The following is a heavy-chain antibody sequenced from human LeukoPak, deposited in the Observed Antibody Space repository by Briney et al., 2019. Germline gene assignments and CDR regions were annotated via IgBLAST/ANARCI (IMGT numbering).Heavy chain of an antibody. J-gene: IGHJ6*03. V-gene: IGHV3-23*01. Sequence: GGSLRLSCAASGFTFSSYAMSWVRQAPGKGLEWVSAISGSGGSTYYADSVKGRFTISRDNSKNTLYLQMNSLRAEDTAVYYCAMYNWNDWDYYYMDVWGKGTTVTVSS. D-gene: IGHD1-20*01. CDR3: AMYNWNDWDYYYMDV. CDR2: ISGSGGST. CDR1: GFTFSSYA.